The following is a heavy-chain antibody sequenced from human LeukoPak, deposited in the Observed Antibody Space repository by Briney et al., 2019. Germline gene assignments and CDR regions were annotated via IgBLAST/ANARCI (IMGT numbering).Heavy chain of an antibody. CDR1: GFIFSSYW. V-gene: IGHV3-7*03. CDR2: IKTDGSEK. D-gene: IGHD3-10*01. Sequence: PGGSLRLSCAASGFIFSSYWMSWVRQGPGRELEWVANIKTDGSEKYYVDSVKGRFTISRDNAKNSLYLQMNSLRAEDTAVYYCRYGSSYFDYWGQGTLVTVSS. CDR3: RYGSSYFDY. J-gene: IGHJ4*02.